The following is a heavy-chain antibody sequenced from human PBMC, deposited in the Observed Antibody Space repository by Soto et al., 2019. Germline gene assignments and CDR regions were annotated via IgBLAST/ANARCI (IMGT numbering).Heavy chain of an antibody. Sequence: ASVKVSCKASGGTFSSYAISWVRQAPGQGLEWMGGIIPIFGTANYAQKFQGRVTITADESTSTAYMELSSLRSEDTAVYYCARVLESSDTYYYDSSGYYAYYGMDVWGQGTTVTVSS. J-gene: IGHJ6*02. CDR1: GGTFSSYA. D-gene: IGHD3-22*01. V-gene: IGHV1-69*13. CDR2: IIPIFGTA. CDR3: ARVLESSDTYYYDSSGYYAYYGMDV.